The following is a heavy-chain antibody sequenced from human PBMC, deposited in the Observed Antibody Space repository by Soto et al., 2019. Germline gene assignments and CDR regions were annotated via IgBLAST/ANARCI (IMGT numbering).Heavy chain of an antibody. J-gene: IGHJ4*02. CDR1: GYTFTGYY. CDR3: ARARPGCSCGYDY. V-gene: IGHV1-2*04. D-gene: IGHD5-18*01. Sequence: ASVKVSCKASGYTFTGYYMHWVRQAPGQGLEWMGWINPNSGGTNYAQKFQGWVTMTRDTSISTAYMELSRLRSDDTAVYYCARARPGCSCGYDYWGQGTLVTVSS. CDR2: INPNSGGT.